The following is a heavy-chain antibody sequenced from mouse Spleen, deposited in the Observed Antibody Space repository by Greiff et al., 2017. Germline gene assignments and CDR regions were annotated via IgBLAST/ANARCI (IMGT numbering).Heavy chain of an antibody. CDR3: ARSGLRLPFAY. J-gene: IGHJ3*01. CDR2: ISSGSSTI. D-gene: IGHD1-2*01. V-gene: IGHV5-17*02. Sequence: EVMLVESGGGLVQPGGSRKLSCAASGFTFSSFGMHWVRQAPEKGLEWVAYISSGSSTIYYADTVKGRFTISRDTPKNTLFLQMTSLRSEDTAMYYCARSGLRLPFAYWGQGTLVTVSA. CDR1: GFTFSSFG.